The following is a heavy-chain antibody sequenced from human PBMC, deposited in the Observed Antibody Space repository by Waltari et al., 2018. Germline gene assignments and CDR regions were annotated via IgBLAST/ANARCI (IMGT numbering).Heavy chain of an antibody. Sequence: EVQLVESGGGLVQPGGSLRLSCAASGFTFSSYAMSWVRQAPGQGLGWVSAISGSGGSTYYADSVKGRFTISRDNSKNTLYLQMNSLRAEDTAVYYCATSRYYYDSSGYYPPHAFDIWGQGTMVTVSS. CDR3: ATSRYYYDSSGYYPPHAFDI. D-gene: IGHD3-22*01. CDR2: ISGSGGST. V-gene: IGHV3-23*04. CDR1: GFTFSSYA. J-gene: IGHJ3*02.